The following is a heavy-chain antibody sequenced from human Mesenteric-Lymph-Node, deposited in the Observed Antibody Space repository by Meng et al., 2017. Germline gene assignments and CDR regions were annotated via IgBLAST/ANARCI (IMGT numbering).Heavy chain of an antibody. J-gene: IGHJ4*02. D-gene: IGHD3-10*01. Sequence: SETLSLTCTVSGDSISSYYWNWIRQPPGKGLEWVGYIYYSGSTNYNPSLKSRVTISLDTSKNQFSLKLNSVTAADTAVYYCARGEYGSGDFDYWGQGKLVNGAS. CDR1: GDSISSYY. V-gene: IGHV4-59*01. CDR3: ARGEYGSGDFDY. CDR2: IYYSGST.